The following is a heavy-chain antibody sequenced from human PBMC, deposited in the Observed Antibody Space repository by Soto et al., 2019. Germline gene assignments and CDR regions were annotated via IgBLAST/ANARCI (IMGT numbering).Heavy chain of an antibody. V-gene: IGHV1-69*12. CDR2: IIPIFGTA. CDR1: GGTFSSYA. J-gene: IGHJ4*02. D-gene: IGHD3-22*01. Sequence: QVQLVQSGAEVKKPGSSVKVSCKASGGTFSSYAISWVRQAPGQGLEWMGGIIPIFGTANYAQKFQGRVTITADESTSTAYMELSSLRSEDTAVYYCARGGVVVVITTKISPESDWGQGTLVTVSS. CDR3: ARGGVVVVITTKISPESD.